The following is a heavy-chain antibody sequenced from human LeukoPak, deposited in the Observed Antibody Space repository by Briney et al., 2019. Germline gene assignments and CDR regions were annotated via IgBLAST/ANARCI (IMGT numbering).Heavy chain of an antibody. D-gene: IGHD3-10*01. CDR1: GYTFTSYD. J-gene: IGHJ6*02. Sequence: ASVKVSCKASGYTFTSYDINWVRQATGQGLEWMGWMNPNSGNTGYAQKFQGRVTMTRNTSISTAYMELSSLRSEDTAVYYCARERGELLWFGEFPLGDVWGQGTTVTVSS. V-gene: IGHV1-8*01. CDR2: MNPNSGNT. CDR3: ARERGELLWFGEFPLGDV.